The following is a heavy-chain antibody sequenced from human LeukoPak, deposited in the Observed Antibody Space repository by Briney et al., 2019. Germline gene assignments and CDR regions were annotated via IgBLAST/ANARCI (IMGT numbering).Heavy chain of an antibody. CDR2: VYTSGST. Sequence: PSETLSLTCTVSGGSISSYYWSWIRQPAGKGLEWIGRVYTSGSTNYNPSLKSRVTMSVDTSKNQFSLKLSSVTAADTAVYYCARDLAYGSGMGYFDYWGQGTPVTVSS. CDR1: GGSISSYY. V-gene: IGHV4-4*07. J-gene: IGHJ4*02. D-gene: IGHD3-10*01. CDR3: ARDLAYGSGMGYFDY.